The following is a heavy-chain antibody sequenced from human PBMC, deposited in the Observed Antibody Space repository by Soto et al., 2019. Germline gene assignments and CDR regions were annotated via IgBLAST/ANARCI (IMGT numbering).Heavy chain of an antibody. V-gene: IGHV3-23*01. CDR3: TKDAEAYDFAFDK. Sequence: EVQLLESGGGLVQPGGSLRLSCATSGFSFSNYGMNWVRQAPGKGLEWVSGITKTGRSTFIADSVRGRFTISRDNLKNIMHRQINSLRFDDTGLYYCTKDAEAYDFAFDKWGQGTMVTVTS. J-gene: IGHJ3*02. D-gene: IGHD3-3*01. CDR2: ITKTGRST. CDR1: GFSFSNYG.